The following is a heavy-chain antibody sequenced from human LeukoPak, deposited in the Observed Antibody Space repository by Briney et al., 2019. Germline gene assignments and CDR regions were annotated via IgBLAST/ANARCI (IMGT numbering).Heavy chain of an antibody. CDR1: GFTFDDYA. V-gene: IGHV3-9*01. Sequence: PGGSLRLSCAASGFTFDDYAMHWVRQAPGKGLEWVSGIGWNSGSIGYADSVKGRFTISRDNAKNSLYLQMNTLRVEDTALYYCGKGHSSSWYHDGFDVWGQGTMVTVSS. CDR3: GKGHSSSWYHDGFDV. J-gene: IGHJ3*01. D-gene: IGHD6-13*01. CDR2: IGWNSGSI.